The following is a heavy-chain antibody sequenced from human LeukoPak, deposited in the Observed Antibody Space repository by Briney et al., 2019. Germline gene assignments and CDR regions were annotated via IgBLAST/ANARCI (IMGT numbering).Heavy chain of an antibody. CDR3: ARGNVVPAAIRGYDY. V-gene: IGHV4-38-2*02. D-gene: IGHD2-2*01. Sequence: SETLSLICTLSGYSISSGYYWGSMRQPPGEGLDWIGSIYHSGSTYYNPSLKSRVTISVDTSKNQFSLKPSSVTAADPGVYYCARGNVVPAAIRGYDYWGQGTLVTVSS. J-gene: IGHJ4*02. CDR1: GYSISSGYY. CDR2: IYHSGST.